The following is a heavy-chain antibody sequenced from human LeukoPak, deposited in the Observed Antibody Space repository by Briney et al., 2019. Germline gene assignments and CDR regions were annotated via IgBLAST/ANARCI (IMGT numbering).Heavy chain of an antibody. J-gene: IGHJ6*03. V-gene: IGHV1-69*05. D-gene: IGHD2-2*01. Sequence: GSSVKVSCKASGGTFSSYAISWVRQAPGQGLEWMGGIIPVFGTANYAQKFQGRVTITTDESTSTAYMELSSLRSEDTAVYYCAGVPAAEPSYYYYMDVWGKGTTVTVSS. CDR2: IIPVFGTA. CDR3: AGVPAAEPSYYYYMDV. CDR1: GGTFSSYA.